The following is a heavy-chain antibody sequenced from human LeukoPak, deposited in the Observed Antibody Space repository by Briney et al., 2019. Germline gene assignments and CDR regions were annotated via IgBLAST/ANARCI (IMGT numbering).Heavy chain of an antibody. CDR1: GFTFSSYS. CDR2: ISSSSSTI. J-gene: IGHJ4*02. CDR3: AKLRFVVVPAAIGY. Sequence: GGSLRLSCAASGFTFSSYSMNWVRQAPGKGLEWVSYISSSSSTIYYAGSVKGRFTISRDNSRNTLFLEMNSLRAEDTAVYYCAKLRFVVVPAAIGYWGQGTLVTVSS. V-gene: IGHV3-48*01. D-gene: IGHD2-2*01.